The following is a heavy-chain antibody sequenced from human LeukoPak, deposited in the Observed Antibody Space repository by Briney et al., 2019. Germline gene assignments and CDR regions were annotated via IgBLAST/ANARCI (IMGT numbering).Heavy chain of an antibody. CDR1: GGSISSYY. V-gene: IGHV4-59*01. CDR3: ARVVSSEGWYVYYYYYYMDV. J-gene: IGHJ6*03. D-gene: IGHD6-19*01. CDR2: IYYSGST. Sequence: SETLSLTCTVSGGSISSYYWSWIRQPPGKGLEWIGYIYYSGSTNYNPSLKSRVTISVDTSKNQFSLKLSSVTAADTAVYYCARVVSSEGWYVYYYYYYMDVWGKGTTVTVSS.